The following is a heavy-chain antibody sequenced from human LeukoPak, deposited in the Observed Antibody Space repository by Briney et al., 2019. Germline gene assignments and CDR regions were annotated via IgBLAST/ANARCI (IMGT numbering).Heavy chain of an antibody. CDR3: ARYCRTNSRRQDYSYYGMDV. J-gene: IGHJ6*02. CDR2: ISGSGGIT. V-gene: IGHV3-23*01. Sequence: GGSLRLSCAASGLTFSNYAMSWVRQAPGKGLEWVSAISGSGGITYYTDSVKGGFTISRDNSKNTLYLQMNSLRAEDSALYYCARYCRTNSRRQDYSYYGMDVWGQGTTVTVSS. CDR1: GLTFSNYA. D-gene: IGHD1-26*01.